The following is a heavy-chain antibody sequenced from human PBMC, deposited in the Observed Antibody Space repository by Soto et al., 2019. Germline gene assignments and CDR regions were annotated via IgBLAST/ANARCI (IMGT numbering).Heavy chain of an antibody. CDR2: INAGNGNT. CDR1: GYTFTSYA. CDR3: ARDLELLFAFDI. Sequence: ASVNVTCKSSGYTFTSYAMHWVRPAPGQRLEWMGWINAGNGNTKYSQKFQGRVTITRDTSASTAYMELSSLRSEDTAVYYCARDLELLFAFDIWGQGAMVNVS. J-gene: IGHJ3*02. D-gene: IGHD2-2*01. V-gene: IGHV1-3*01.